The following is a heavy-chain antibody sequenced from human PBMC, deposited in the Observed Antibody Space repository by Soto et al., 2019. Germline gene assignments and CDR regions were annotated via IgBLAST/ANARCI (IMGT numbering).Heavy chain of an antibody. CDR1: GGSISSSSYY. CDR2: IYYSGST. CDR3: ARHIRSGGSCYKLDP. D-gene: IGHD2-15*01. V-gene: IGHV4-39*01. Sequence: SETLSLTCTVSGGSISSSSYYWGWIRQPPGKGLEWIGSIYYSGSTYYNPSLKSRVAISVDTSKNQFSLKLSSVTAADTAVCYCARHIRSGGSCYKLDPWGQGTLVTVSS. J-gene: IGHJ5*02.